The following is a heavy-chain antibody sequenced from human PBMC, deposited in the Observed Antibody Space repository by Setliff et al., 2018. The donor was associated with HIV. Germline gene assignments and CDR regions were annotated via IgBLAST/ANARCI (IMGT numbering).Heavy chain of an antibody. J-gene: IGHJ6*03. CDR1: GASISSYY. Sequence: PSETLSLTCTVSGASISSYYWNWSRQPAGKGLECIGRIYTSGSTNYNPSLKSRVTMSVDTSKNQFSLKLSSVTAADTAVYYCARGIGTRYNYYMDVWGKGTTVTVSS. D-gene: IGHD1-20*01. CDR2: IYTSGST. V-gene: IGHV4-4*07. CDR3: ARGIGTRYNYYMDV.